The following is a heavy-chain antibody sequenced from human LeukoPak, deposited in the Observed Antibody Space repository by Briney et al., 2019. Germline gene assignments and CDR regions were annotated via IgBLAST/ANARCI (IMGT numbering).Heavy chain of an antibody. Sequence: SGGSLRLSCTASGYTFSGSWMRWVRQAPGRGLERVASIKQDGSKKYYVDSVKGRFTISRDNAENSLYLQMNSLRAEDTAVYYCARLFSDVTTFDYWGQGTLVTVSS. V-gene: IGHV3-7*01. CDR2: IKQDGSKK. D-gene: IGHD1-1*01. CDR1: GYTFSGSW. J-gene: IGHJ4*02. CDR3: ARLFSDVTTFDY.